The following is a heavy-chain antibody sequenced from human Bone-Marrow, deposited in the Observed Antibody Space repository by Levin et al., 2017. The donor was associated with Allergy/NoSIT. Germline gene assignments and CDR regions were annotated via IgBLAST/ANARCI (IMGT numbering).Heavy chain of an antibody. CDR2: IWYDGSNK. D-gene: IGHD2-2*01. CDR1: GFSFSSYG. J-gene: IGHJ6*02. Sequence: GGSLRLSCAASGFSFSSYGMHWVRQAPGKGLEWVAVIWYDGSNKYYADSVKGRFTISRDDSKNTLYLQMNSLRGEDTAVYYCARDICPRDIVLVAESCSDGLDVWGQGTTVTV. CDR3: ARDICPRDIVLVAESCSDGLDV. V-gene: IGHV3-33*01.